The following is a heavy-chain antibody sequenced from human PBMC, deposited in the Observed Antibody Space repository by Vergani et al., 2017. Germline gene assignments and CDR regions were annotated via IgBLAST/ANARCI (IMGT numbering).Heavy chain of an antibody. CDR2: INIGGRT. D-gene: IGHD6-19*01. J-gene: IGHJ4*02. Sequence: LVESGGGLVQPGGSLRLSCAASSFSVSSHYMTWVRQAPGKGLEWVSTINIGGRTSYADSVKGRLTLTRDDSKNTLHLQMNSLRAEDTAVYYCARAKYSSGWYHFWGQGTLVTVSS. V-gene: IGHV3-66*01. CDR1: SFSVSSHY. CDR3: ARAKYSSGWYHF.